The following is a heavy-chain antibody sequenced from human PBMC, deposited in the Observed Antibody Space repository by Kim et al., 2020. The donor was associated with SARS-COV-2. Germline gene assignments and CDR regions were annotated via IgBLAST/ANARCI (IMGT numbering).Heavy chain of an antibody. CDR2: IKQDGSEK. J-gene: IGHJ4*02. D-gene: IGHD6-19*01. CDR1: GFTFRNYW. Sequence: GGSLRLSCAASGFTFRNYWMSWVRQAPGKGLEWVASIKQDGSEKYYVDSVKGRFTISRDNAKNSLYLQMNSLRAEDTAVYYCARTISGWQFDYWGQGTLVTVSS. CDR3: ARTISGWQFDY. V-gene: IGHV3-7*01.